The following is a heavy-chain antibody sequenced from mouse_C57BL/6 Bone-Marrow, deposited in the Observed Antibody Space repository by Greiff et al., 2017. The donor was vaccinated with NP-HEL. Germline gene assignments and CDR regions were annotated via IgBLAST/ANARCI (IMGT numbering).Heavy chain of an antibody. V-gene: IGHV1-50*01. CDR2: IDPSDSYT. Sequence: QVQLQQPGAKLVKPGASVKLSCKASGYTFTSYWMQWVKQRPGQGLEWIGEIDPSDSYTNYNQKFKGKATLTVDTSSSTAYMQLSSLTSEDSAVYYCARLGLRGAFDVWGTGTTVTVSS. CDR3: ARLGLRGAFDV. CDR1: GYTFTSYW. J-gene: IGHJ1*03. D-gene: IGHD3-1*01.